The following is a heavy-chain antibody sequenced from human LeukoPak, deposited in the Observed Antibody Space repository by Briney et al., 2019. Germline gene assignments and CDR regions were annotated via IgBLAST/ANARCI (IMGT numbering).Heavy chain of an antibody. J-gene: IGHJ4*02. V-gene: IGHV4-39*01. CDR2: IYYSGST. CDR1: GGSISSSSYY. CDR3: ARHASVSGNWPRPLDY. Sequence: ASETLSLTCTVSGGSISSSSYYWGWVRQPPGKGLEWIANIYYSGSTYYGPSLRSRVTISVDTSKNQFSLKLTSVTAADTAVYYCARHASVSGNWPRPLDYWGQGSLVTVSS. D-gene: IGHD3-3*01.